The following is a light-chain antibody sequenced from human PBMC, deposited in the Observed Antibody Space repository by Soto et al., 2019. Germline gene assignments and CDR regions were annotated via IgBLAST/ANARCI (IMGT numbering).Light chain of an antibody. CDR1: QSISNN. CDR2: GAS. Sequence: IVRTQAPATQSLSPGETATLSCRASQSISNNFAWFQQKPGQVPRLLIYGASNRATGVSARFSGSGSGTEFTLTISSLRSEDFAVYYCQQRRNWLFGPGTKVDIK. J-gene: IGKJ3*01. CDR3: QQRRNWL. V-gene: IGKV3-15*01.